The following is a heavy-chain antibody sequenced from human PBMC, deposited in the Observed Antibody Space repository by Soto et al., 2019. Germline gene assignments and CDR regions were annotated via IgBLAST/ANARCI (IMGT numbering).Heavy chain of an antibody. J-gene: IGHJ4*02. Sequence: EVQLLESGGGLVQPGGSLRLSCAASGFTFSSYAMSWVRQAPGKGLEWVSAISGSGGSTYYADSVKGRFTISRDNSKNTLYLQMNSLRAEDTAVYYCAKIRYDSSGYLTENYFDYWGQGTLVTVSS. CDR1: GFTFSSYA. CDR3: AKIRYDSSGYLTENYFDY. V-gene: IGHV3-23*01. CDR2: ISGSGGST. D-gene: IGHD3-22*01.